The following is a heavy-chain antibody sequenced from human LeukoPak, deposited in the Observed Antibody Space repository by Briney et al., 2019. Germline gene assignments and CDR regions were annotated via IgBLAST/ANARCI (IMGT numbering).Heavy chain of an antibody. V-gene: IGHV1-18*01. CDR3: ARDMDNWNYFDY. CDR2: ISVYNGNT. CDR1: GYTFTSYG. Sequence: GASVTVSCTSSGYTFTSYGISWVRQAPGQGLEWMGWISVYNGNTNYAQKLQGRVTMTTDTSTSTAYMELRSLRSDDTAVNYCARDMDNWNYFDYWGQGSLVTVS. D-gene: IGHD1-20*01. J-gene: IGHJ4*02.